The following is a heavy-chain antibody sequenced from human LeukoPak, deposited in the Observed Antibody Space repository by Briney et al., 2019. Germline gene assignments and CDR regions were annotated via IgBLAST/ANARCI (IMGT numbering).Heavy chain of an antibody. CDR2: ISGSGGST. Sequence: PGGSLRLSCAASGFTFSSYAMSWVRQAPGKGLEWVSSISGSGGSTYYADSVKGRFTISRDNSKNTLYLQMNSLRAEDTAVYYCANMRAYCSGGSWSNDYWGQGTLLTVSS. CDR1: GFTFSSYA. V-gene: IGHV3-23*01. J-gene: IGHJ4*02. CDR3: ANMRAYCSGGSWSNDY. D-gene: IGHD2-15*01.